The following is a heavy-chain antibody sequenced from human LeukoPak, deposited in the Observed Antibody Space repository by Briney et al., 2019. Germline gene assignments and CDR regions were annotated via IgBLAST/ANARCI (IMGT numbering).Heavy chain of an antibody. D-gene: IGHD3-16*02. CDR1: GFTFSSYA. V-gene: IGHV3-23*01. J-gene: IGHJ4*02. CDR2: ISGSGGST. Sequence: GGSLRLSCAASGFTFSSYAMSWVRQAPGKGLEWVSAISGSGGSTYYADSVKGRFTISRDNSKNTLYLQMNSLRAEDTAVYYCANPGPARTRLRLGELSLYHSDYWGQGTLVTVSS. CDR3: ANPGPARTRLRLGELSLYHSDY.